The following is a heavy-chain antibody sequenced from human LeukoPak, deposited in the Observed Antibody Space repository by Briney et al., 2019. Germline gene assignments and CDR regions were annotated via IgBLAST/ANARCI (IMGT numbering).Heavy chain of an antibody. CDR2: ISKTGRGI. CDR1: GFNFSDYF. CDR3: ATVRYSTIWSFEFDN. D-gene: IGHD5-12*01. V-gene: IGHV3-11*01. J-gene: IGHJ4*02. Sequence: GGSLRLSCAASGFNFSDYFMSWIRRAPGKGLQWLAYISKTGRGIEYAESVRGRFTISRDNAKNSVFLQMDSLRAEDTAVYFCATVRYSTIWSFEFDNWGQGALVTVSS.